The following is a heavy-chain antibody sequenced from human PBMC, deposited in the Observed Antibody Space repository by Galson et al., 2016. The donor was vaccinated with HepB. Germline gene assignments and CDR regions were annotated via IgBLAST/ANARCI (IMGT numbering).Heavy chain of an antibody. J-gene: IGHJ3*02. Sequence: SLRLSCAASGFIFSRYVIHWVRQAPGKGLKWVAVTELDGSVKFYAAAVKGRFTISRDNSKNTLYLQMNSLRAEDTAVYYCARKHETSGYADDFDMWGQGTMVTVSS. CDR1: GFIFSRYV. D-gene: IGHD3-22*01. CDR2: TELDGSVK. CDR3: ARKHETSGYADDFDM. V-gene: IGHV3-30-3*01.